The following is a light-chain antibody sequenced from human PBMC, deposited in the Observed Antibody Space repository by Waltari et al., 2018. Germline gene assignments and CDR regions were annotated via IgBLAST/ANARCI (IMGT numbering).Light chain of an antibody. Sequence: DIVMNQSPDSLAVSLGERATINCKSSQSISYTSTNKNYLAWYQQKPGQPPKLLIYWASNLESGVPDRFSGSGSGTDFTLTISSLQAEDVAVYYCQQYYNIPRTFGQGTKVEIK. CDR3: QQYYNIPRT. CDR1: QSISYTSTNKNY. J-gene: IGKJ1*01. CDR2: WAS. V-gene: IGKV4-1*01.